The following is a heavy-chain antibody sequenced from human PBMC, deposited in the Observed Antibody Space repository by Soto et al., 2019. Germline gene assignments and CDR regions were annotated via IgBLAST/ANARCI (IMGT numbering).Heavy chain of an antibody. CDR1: GYTFTSYA. CDR2: INAGNGNT. D-gene: IGHD2-15*01. V-gene: IGHV1-3*01. Sequence: SVKVSCKASGYTFTSYAMHWVLQAPGQRLEWMGWINAGNGNTKYSQKFQGRVTITRDTSASTAYMELSTLRSEDTAVYYWARVYPVVASDSYYGMDVWDQGTKLTVSS. CDR3: ARVYPVVASDSYYGMDV. J-gene: IGHJ6*02.